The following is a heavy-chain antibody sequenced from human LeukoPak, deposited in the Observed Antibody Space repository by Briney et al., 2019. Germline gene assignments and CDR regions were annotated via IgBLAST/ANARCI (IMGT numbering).Heavy chain of an antibody. CDR1: GGAISSAGYY. J-gene: IGHJ4*02. V-gene: IGHV4-31*03. CDR2: IHYTGST. Sequence: SETLSLTCTVSGGAISSAGYYWSWIRQHPGKGLEWIGYIHYTGSTYNNPSLKSRVTISVDTSKNQFSLKLSSVTAADTAVYYCARHPAPLLYGTTDCWGQGTLVTVSS. CDR3: ARHPAPLLYGTTDC. D-gene: IGHD3-3*01.